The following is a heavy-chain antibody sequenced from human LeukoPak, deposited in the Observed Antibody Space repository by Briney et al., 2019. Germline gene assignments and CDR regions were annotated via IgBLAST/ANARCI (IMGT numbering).Heavy chain of an antibody. D-gene: IGHD2-21*02. V-gene: IGHV4-39*01. J-gene: IGHJ4*02. CDR3: AGILVVTATDYFQY. CDR2: IYYSGIT. CDR1: GGSVSSSSYY. Sequence: SEALSLTCTVSGGSVSSSSYYWGWIRQPPGKGLEWIGSIYYSGITYYNPSLQSRVTISVDTSKNQFSLKLSSVTAADTAVYYCAGILVVTATDYFQYWGQGILVPVSS.